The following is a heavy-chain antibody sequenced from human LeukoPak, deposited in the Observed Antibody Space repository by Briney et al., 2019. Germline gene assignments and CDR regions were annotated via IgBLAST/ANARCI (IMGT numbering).Heavy chain of an antibody. D-gene: IGHD3-9*01. CDR3: ARDRTERYYDILTGYQYYYYMDV. Sequence: SETLSLTCTVSGGSISSSTYYWGWIRQPPGKGLEWIGSIYYSGSTYYNPSLKSRVTISVDTSKNQFSLKLSSVTAADTAVYYCARDRTERYYDILTGYQYYYYMDVWGKGTTVTISS. J-gene: IGHJ6*03. V-gene: IGHV4-39*07. CDR2: IYYSGST. CDR1: GGSISSSTYY.